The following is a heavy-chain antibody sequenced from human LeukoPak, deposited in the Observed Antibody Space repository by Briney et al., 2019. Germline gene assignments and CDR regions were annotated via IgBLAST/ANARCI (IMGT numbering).Heavy chain of an antibody. D-gene: IGHD6-13*01. V-gene: IGHV4-4*07. Sequence: PSETLSLTCTVSGGSIVSHYWNWIRQPAGRGLEWIGRFYASGTTNTSPSLKSRVTMSVDTSKNQFSLKLSSVTAADTAVYYCAKDSSTWGNLAGHFDSWGQGTLVTVSS. J-gene: IGHJ4*02. CDR3: AKDSSTWGNLAGHFDS. CDR1: GGSIVSHY. CDR2: FYASGTT.